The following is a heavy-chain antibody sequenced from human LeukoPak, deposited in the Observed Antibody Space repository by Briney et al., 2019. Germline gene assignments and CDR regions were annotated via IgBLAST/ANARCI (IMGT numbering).Heavy chain of an antibody. D-gene: IGHD3-10*01. CDR3: ATGRGWFGELIDA. Sequence: ASAKVSRKVSGYTLTELSMHWVRQAPRKGPEWMGGFDPEDGETIYAQKFQGRVTMTEDTSTDSAYMELSSLRSEDTAVYYCATGRGWFGELIDAWGEGTLVTV. CDR2: FDPEDGET. J-gene: IGHJ5*02. V-gene: IGHV1-24*01. CDR1: GYTLTELS.